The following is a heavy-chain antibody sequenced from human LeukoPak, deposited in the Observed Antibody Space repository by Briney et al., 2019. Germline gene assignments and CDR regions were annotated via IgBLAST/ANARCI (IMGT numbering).Heavy chain of an antibody. D-gene: IGHD1-7*01. CDR1: GYTFTSYG. CDR3: ARRVFAGTRTEYYFDY. V-gene: IGHV1-18*01. Sequence: ASVKVSCKASGYTFTSYGISWVRQAPGQGLEWMGWISAYNGNTNYAQKLQGRVTMTTDTSTSTAYMELRSLRSDDTAVYYCARRVFAGTRTEYYFDYWGQGTLVTVSS. CDR2: ISAYNGNT. J-gene: IGHJ4*02.